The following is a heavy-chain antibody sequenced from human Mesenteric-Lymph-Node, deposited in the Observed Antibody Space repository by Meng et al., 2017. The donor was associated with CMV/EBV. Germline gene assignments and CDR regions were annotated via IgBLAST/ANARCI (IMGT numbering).Heavy chain of an antibody. CDR3: ATEGRALVLRDVNWYDP. J-gene: IGHJ5*02. D-gene: IGHD5-24*01. Sequence: GGSLRLSCGASGFIFSNYWMSWVRQAPGKGLEWVANIKQDGSEKYYVDSVKGRFTISRDNAKNSLYLQMNSLTAEDTAVYYCATEGRALVLRDVNWYDPWGQGTLVTVSS. CDR1: GFIFSNYW. V-gene: IGHV3-7*04. CDR2: IKQDGSEK.